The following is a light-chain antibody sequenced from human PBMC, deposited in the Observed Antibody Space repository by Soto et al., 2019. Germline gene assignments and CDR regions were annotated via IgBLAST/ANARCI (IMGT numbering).Light chain of an antibody. Sequence: IQMTQSPSTLSASVGDRVTITCRASQSISSWLAWYQQKXGKAPKLLIYAASSLQSGVPSRFSGSGSGTDFTLTISSLQPEDFETYYCQQSYSKPITFGQGTRGEIK. J-gene: IGKJ5*01. CDR3: QQSYSKPIT. V-gene: IGKV1-39*01. CDR1: QSISSW. CDR2: AAS.